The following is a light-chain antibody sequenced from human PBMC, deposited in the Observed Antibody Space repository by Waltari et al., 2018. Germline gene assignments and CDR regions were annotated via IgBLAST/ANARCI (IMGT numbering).Light chain of an antibody. Sequence: DIQLTQSPSSLSASVGDRVTITCRSSQSITSYIKWYQQMPGRAPKLLIYPASSLQSGVPSRFSASGSETDFTLTISSLQPEDVVTYYCQQSYSIPYTFGQGTKLEIK. CDR3: QQSYSIPYT. CDR1: QSITSY. J-gene: IGKJ2*01. CDR2: PAS. V-gene: IGKV1-39*01.